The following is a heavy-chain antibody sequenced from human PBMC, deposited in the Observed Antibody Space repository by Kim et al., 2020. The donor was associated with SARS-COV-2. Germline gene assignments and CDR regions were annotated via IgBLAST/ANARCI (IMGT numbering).Heavy chain of an antibody. V-gene: IGHV3-21*01. J-gene: IGHJ4*02. CDR2: SYT. D-gene: IGHD2-2*02. CDR3: ATEYLPTDY. Sequence: SYTSKAHSVKGRYTISRDNAKNPLYLQMNSLGAEDTAVYYCATEYLPTDYWGQGTLVTVSS.